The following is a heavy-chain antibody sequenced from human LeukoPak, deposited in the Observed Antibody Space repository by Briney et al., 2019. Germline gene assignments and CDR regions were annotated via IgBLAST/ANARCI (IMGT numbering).Heavy chain of an antibody. V-gene: IGHV3-23*01. CDR2: ISGSGGST. D-gene: IGHD3-3*01. CDR1: GFTFSSYA. CDR3: AKDRDVWSGYYTNYYYYMDV. J-gene: IGHJ6*03. Sequence: GGSLRLSCAASGFTFSSYAMSWARQAPGKGLEWVSAISGSGGSTYYADSVKGRFTISRDNSKNTLYLQMNSLRAEDTAVYYCAKDRDVWSGYYTNYYYYMDVWGKGTTVTVSS.